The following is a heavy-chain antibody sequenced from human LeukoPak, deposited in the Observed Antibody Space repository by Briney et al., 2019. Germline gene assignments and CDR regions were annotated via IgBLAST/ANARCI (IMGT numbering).Heavy chain of an antibody. J-gene: IGHJ4*02. CDR3: ARGSRTPDY. CDR2: INHSGSI. CDR1: GGSLSGYY. V-gene: IGHV4-34*01. Sequence: SETLSLTCAVYGGSLSGYYWIWIRQPPGKGVEWIGEINHSGSIIYNPSLQSQVTISVDTSKIQFSLKLSSVFSADTAVYYCARGSRTPDYWGQGTLVTVSS.